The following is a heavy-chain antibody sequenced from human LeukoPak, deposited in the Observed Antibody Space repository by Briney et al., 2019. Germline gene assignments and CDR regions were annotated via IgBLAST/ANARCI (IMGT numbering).Heavy chain of an antibody. D-gene: IGHD2-15*01. J-gene: IGHJ4*02. Sequence: SETLSLTCAVYGESFSAYFWNWIRQAPGKPLEYIGEINHRGSSHYNPSLKTRATLSVDTSKNQFPLKLTSVTAAATAVYFCARGSSFDGYCSAGACDAGYYDSWGQGTPVTVSS. CDR3: ARGSSFDGYCSAGACDAGYYDS. CDR1: GESFSAYF. V-gene: IGHV4-34*01. CDR2: INHRGSS.